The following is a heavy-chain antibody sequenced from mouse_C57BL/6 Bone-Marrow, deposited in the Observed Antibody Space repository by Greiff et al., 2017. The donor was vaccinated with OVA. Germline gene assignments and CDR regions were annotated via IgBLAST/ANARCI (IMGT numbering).Heavy chain of an antibody. J-gene: IGHJ4*01. Sequence: EVQLVESGPGLVKPSQSLSLTCSVTGYSITSDYYWNWIRQFPGNKLEWMGYISYDGSNNYNPSLKNRISITSDTSKNQFFLKLNSVTTEDTATYYCARNAYYSNYDYYAMDYWGQGTSVTVSS. CDR2: ISYDGSN. CDR3: ARNAYYSNYDYYAMDY. CDR1: GYSITSDYY. D-gene: IGHD2-5*01. V-gene: IGHV3-6*01.